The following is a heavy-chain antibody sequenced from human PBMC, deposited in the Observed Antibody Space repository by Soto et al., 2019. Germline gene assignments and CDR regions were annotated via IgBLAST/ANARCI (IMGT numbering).Heavy chain of an antibody. V-gene: IGHV1-69*02. D-gene: IGHD2-15*01. CDR2: IIPILGIA. CDR3: ARGYCSGGSCYFRPLYYGMDV. J-gene: IGHJ6*02. Sequence: QVQLVQSGAEVKKPGSSVKVSCKASGGTFSSYTISWVRQAPGQGLEWMRRIIPILGIANYAQKFQGRVTITADKSTSTAYMELSSLRSEDTAVYYCARGYCSGGSCYFRPLYYGMDVWGQGTTVTVSS. CDR1: GGTFSSYT.